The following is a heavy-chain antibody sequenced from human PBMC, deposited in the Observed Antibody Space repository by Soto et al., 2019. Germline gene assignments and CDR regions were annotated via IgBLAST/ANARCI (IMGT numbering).Heavy chain of an antibody. CDR3: ARWGSSSRYFDY. CDR1: GGSIDSDY. CDR2: IYYSGNT. Sequence: SETLSLTCTVSGGSIDSDYWSWIRQPPGKGLEWIGYIYYSGNTNYNPSLKSRVTISVDTSKNQFSLKLSSVTAADTAVYYCARWGSSSRYFDYWGREPWSPSPQ. J-gene: IGHJ4*02. V-gene: IGHV4-59*01. D-gene: IGHD6-6*01.